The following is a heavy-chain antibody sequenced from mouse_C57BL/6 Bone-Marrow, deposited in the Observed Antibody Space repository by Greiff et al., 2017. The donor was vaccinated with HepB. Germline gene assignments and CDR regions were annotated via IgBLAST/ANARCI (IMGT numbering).Heavy chain of an antibody. J-gene: IGHJ4*01. CDR3: ARSPYYYGSSLYAMDY. D-gene: IGHD1-1*01. CDR2: IYPRSGNT. V-gene: IGHV1-81*01. CDR1: GYTFTSYG. Sequence: VQLQQSGAELARPGASVKLSCKASGYTFTSYGISWVKQRTGQGLEWIGEIYPRSGNTYFNEKFKGKATLTADKSSSTAYMELRSLTSEDSAVYFCARSPYYYGSSLYAMDYWGQGTSVTVSS.